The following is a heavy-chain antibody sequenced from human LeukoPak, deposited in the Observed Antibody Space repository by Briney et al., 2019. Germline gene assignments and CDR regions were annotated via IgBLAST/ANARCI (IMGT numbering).Heavy chain of an antibody. CDR3: VRDRQQQLVHHDAFDI. CDR1: GYTFTSYG. Sequence: ASVKVSCKASGYTFTSYGISWVRQAPGQELEWMGWISAYNGNTNYAQKLQGRVTMTTDTSTSTAYMELRSLRSDDTAVYYCVRDRQQQLVHHDAFDIWGQGTMVTVSS. J-gene: IGHJ3*02. D-gene: IGHD6-13*01. CDR2: ISAYNGNT. V-gene: IGHV1-18*01.